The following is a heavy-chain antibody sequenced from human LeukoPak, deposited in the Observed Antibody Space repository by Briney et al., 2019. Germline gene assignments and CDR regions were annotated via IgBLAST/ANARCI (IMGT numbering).Heavy chain of an antibody. D-gene: IGHD1-1*01. J-gene: IGHJ4*02. CDR2: ISGHNDNA. CDR1: GYTFTSYG. Sequence: ASVKVSCKASGYTFTSYGISWVRQAPGQGLEWVGWISGHNDNAHYAQKLQDRVTMTRETSTSTVYMELRSLSSDDTAIYFCVRDGNDVMDYWGQGTLVTVSS. CDR3: VRDGNDVMDY. V-gene: IGHV1-18*01.